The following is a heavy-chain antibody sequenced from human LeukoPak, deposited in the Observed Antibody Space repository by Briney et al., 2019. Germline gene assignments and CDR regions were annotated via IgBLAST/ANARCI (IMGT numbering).Heavy chain of an antibody. CDR2: ISSSGSTI. CDR1: GFTFSDYY. D-gene: IGHD6-6*01. V-gene: IGHV3-11*01. Sequence: GGPLRLSCAASGFTFSDYYMSWIRQAPGKGLEWVSYISSSGSTIYYADSVKGRFTISRDNAKNSLYLQMNSLRAEDTAVYYCASISIAASLDYWGQGTLVTVSS. CDR3: ASISIAASLDY. J-gene: IGHJ4*02.